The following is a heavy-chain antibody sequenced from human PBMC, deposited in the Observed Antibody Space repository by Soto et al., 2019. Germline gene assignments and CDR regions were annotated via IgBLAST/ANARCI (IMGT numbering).Heavy chain of an antibody. CDR2: IYYSGST. CDR3: ARHPSDFWFDP. CDR1: GGSISSSSYF. V-gene: IGHV4-39*01. Sequence: PSETLSLTCPVSGGSISSSSYFWGWIRQPPGKGLEWIGSIYYSGSTYYNPSLKSRVMVSVDTSKNQFSLKLSSVTAADTAVYYCARHPSDFWFDPWGQGTLVTVSS. D-gene: IGHD2-21*02. J-gene: IGHJ5*02.